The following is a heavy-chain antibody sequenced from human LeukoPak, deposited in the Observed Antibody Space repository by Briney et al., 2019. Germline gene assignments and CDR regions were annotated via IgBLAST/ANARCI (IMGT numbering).Heavy chain of an antibody. CDR3: VRSSPFYGWFDP. D-gene: IGHD2/OR15-2a*01. V-gene: IGHV1-8*01. J-gene: IGHJ5*02. CDR1: GYIFTSYE. CDR2: MNPHSGDT. Sequence: ASVKVSCRASGYIFTSYEINWVRQATGQGLEWMAWMNPHSGDTGYSQKFQGRVTMTANTSITTAYMELNSLTSQDTAVYYCVRSSPFYGWFDPWGQGTLVTVSS.